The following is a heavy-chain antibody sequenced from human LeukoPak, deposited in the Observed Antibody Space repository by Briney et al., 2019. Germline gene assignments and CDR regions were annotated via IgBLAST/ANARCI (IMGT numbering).Heavy chain of an antibody. D-gene: IGHD3-22*01. V-gene: IGHV1-69*04. CDR1: GGTFSSYA. J-gene: IGHJ4*02. Sequence: ASVKVSCKASGGTFSSYAISWVRQAPGQGLEWMGRITPILGIANYAQKFQGRVTITADKSTSTAYMELSSLRSEDTAVYYCAMYYYDSSGYYFFDYWGQGTLVTVSS. CDR3: AMYYYDSSGYYFFDY. CDR2: ITPILGIA.